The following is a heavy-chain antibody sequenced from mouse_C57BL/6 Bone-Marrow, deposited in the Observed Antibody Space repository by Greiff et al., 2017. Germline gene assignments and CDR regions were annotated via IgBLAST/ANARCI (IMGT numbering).Heavy chain of an antibody. CDR2: IWSGGST. V-gene: IGHV2-5*01. CDR1: GFSLTSYG. J-gene: IGHJ4*01. Sequence: QVQLQQSGPGLVQPSPSLSITCTVSGFSLTSYGVHWVRQSPGKGLEWLGVIWSGGSTDYNAAFMSRLSITKDNSKSQVFFKMSSLQADDTAIYYCAKGDYYAMDYWGQGTSVTVSS. CDR3: AKGDYYAMDY.